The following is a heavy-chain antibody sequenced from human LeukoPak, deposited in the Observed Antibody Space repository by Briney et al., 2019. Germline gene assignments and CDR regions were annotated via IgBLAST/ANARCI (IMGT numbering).Heavy chain of an antibody. Sequence: PGGSLRLSCAASGFTFSSYSMNWVRQAPGKGLEWVSYISSSSSTIYYADSVKGRFTISRDNAKNSLYLQMNSLRAEDTAVYYCARDRSAAAGWPTYYFDYWGQGTLVTVSS. CDR2: ISSSSSTI. D-gene: IGHD6-13*01. V-gene: IGHV3-48*01. CDR3: ARDRSAAAGWPTYYFDY. CDR1: GFTFSSYS. J-gene: IGHJ4*02.